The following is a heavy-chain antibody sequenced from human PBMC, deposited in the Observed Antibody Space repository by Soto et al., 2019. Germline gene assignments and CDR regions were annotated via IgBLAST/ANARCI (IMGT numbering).Heavy chain of an antibody. Sequence: NPXETLSLTCAVYGGSFSGYYWSWIRQPPGKGLEWIGEINHSGSTNYNPSLKSRVTISVDTSKNQFSLKLSSVTAADTAVYYCARGDEYFDYWGQGTLVTVSS. CDR3: ARGDEYFDY. J-gene: IGHJ4*02. CDR1: GGSFSGYY. CDR2: INHSGST. V-gene: IGHV4-34*01.